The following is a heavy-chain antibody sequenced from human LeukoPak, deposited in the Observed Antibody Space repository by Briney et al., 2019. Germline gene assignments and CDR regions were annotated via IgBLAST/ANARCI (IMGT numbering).Heavy chain of an antibody. CDR2: INPNSGGT. CDR1: GYTFTGYY. Sequence: ASVKVSCKASGYTFTGYYMHWVRQAPGQGLEWMGRINPNSGGTNYAQKFQGRVTMTRDTSISTAYMELSRLRSDDTAVYYCARSRVGAPSSFDYWGQGTLVTVSS. V-gene: IGHV1-2*06. CDR3: ARSRVGAPSSFDY. J-gene: IGHJ4*02. D-gene: IGHD1-26*01.